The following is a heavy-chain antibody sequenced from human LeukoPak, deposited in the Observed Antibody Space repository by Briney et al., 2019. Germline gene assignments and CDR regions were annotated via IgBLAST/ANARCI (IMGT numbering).Heavy chain of an antibody. D-gene: IGHD7-27*01. CDR3: ATGELGPYDAFDI. J-gene: IGHJ3*02. Sequence: SETLSLTCAVYGGSFSGYYWSWIRQPPGKGLEWIGEINHSGSTNYNPSLKSRVTISVDTSKNQFSLKLSSVTAADTAVYYCATGELGPYDAFDIWGQGTMVTVSS. CDR2: INHSGST. CDR1: GGSFSGYY. V-gene: IGHV4-34*01.